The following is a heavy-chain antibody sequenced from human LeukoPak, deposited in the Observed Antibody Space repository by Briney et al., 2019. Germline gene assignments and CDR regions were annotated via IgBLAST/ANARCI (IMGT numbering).Heavy chain of an antibody. Sequence: PSQTLSPTCTLYARSISIHYGGCIRHPPESVLEWIGDIYYSGSTNYNPSIKRRVTIILAASKNQFSLKLSSVTAADTAVYYCARVGGGSYYAHYWGQGNLVTVSS. J-gene: IGHJ4*02. CDR3: ARVGGGSYYAHY. CDR2: IYYSGST. V-gene: IGHV4-59*11. CDR1: ARSISIHY. D-gene: IGHD1-26*01.